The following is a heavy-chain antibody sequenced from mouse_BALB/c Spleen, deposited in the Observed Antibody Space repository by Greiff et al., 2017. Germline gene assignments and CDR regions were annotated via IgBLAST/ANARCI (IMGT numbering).Heavy chain of an antibody. CDR1: GFNIKDYY. V-gene: IGHV14-4*02. CDR3: KAPITTVVAPYFDY. CDR2: IDPENGDT. D-gene: IGHD1-1*01. Sequence: VHVKQSGAELVRSGASVKLSCTASGFNIKDYYMHWVKQRPEQGLEWIGWIDPENGDTEYAPKFQGKATMTADTSSNTAYLQLSSLTSEDTAVYYCKAPITTVVAPYFDYWGQGTTLTVSS. J-gene: IGHJ2*01.